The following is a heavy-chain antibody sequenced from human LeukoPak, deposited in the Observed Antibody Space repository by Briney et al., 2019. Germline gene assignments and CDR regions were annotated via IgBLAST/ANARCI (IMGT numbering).Heavy chain of an antibody. Sequence: ASVKLSCKASGYTFTSYAMHWVRQAPGQRLEWIGWINAGNGNTKYSQKFQGRVTITRDTSASTAYMELSSLRSEDTAVYYCARVRGYSYGYNYWGQGTLVTVSS. CDR1: GYTFTSYA. V-gene: IGHV1-3*01. CDR3: ARVRGYSYGYNY. CDR2: INAGNGNT. D-gene: IGHD5-18*01. J-gene: IGHJ4*02.